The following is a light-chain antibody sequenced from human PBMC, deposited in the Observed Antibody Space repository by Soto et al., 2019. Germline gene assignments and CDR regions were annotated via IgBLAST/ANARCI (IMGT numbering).Light chain of an antibody. V-gene: IGLV2-23*03. J-gene: IGLJ2*01. CDR1: SSDGGSYNL. CDR3: CSYAGSSTFDVV. Sequence: SALTQPASVSGSPGRSITISCTGTSSDGGSYNLVSWYQQHPGKAPKLMIYEGSKRPSGVSNRFSGSKSGNTASLTISGLQAEDEADYYCCSYAGSSTFDVVFGGGTKVTV. CDR2: EGS.